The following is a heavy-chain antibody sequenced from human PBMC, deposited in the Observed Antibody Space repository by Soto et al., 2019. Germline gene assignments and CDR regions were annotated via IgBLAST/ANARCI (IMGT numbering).Heavy chain of an antibody. J-gene: IGHJ4*02. CDR1: GGTFSSYA. CDR3: ARAGTSSWYGPFDY. V-gene: IGHV1-69*01. D-gene: IGHD6-13*01. Sequence: QVQLVQSGAEVKKPGSSVKVSCKASGGTFSSYAISWVRQAPGQGLEWMGGIIPIFGTANYAQKFQGRVTITADESTSTAYMELSSLRSEDTAVYYCARAGTSSWYGPFDYWGQGTLFTVSS. CDR2: IIPIFGTA.